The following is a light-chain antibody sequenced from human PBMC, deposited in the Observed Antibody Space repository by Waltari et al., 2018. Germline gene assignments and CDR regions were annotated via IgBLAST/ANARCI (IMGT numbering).Light chain of an antibody. J-gene: IGKJ1*01. Sequence: MTQSPSSLSASVGDRVTITCRASQSISSFLNWYQQKPGKAPKLLIYAASSLQSGVPLRFSGSGSGTDFTLTISSLQPEDFATYYCQQSYSAPRTFGQGTKVEIK. V-gene: IGKV1-39*01. CDR2: AAS. CDR1: QSISSF. CDR3: QQSYSAPRT.